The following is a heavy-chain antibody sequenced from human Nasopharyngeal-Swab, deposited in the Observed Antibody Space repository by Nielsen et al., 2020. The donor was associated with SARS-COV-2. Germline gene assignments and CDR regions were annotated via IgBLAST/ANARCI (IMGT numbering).Heavy chain of an antibody. D-gene: IGHD3-10*01. CDR2: IYYSGST. V-gene: IGHV4-59*01. J-gene: IGHJ6*03. Sequence: SETLSLTCTVSGGSISSYYLSWIRQAPGKGLEWIGYIYYSGSTNYNPSLKSRVTISIDTSKNQFSLKLSYVTAADTAVYYCARGYGSGSYSYMDFCGKGTTVTVSS. CDR3: ARGYGSGSYSYMDF. CDR1: GGSISSYY.